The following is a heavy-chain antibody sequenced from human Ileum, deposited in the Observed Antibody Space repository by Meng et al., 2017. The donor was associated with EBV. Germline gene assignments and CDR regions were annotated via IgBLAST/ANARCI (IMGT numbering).Heavy chain of an antibody. CDR2: IHYSGST. CDR1: GGSSISRSYH. Sequence: QPQVKQSGPVLVKPSETLPPTCTASGGSSISRSYHWRWSRQPPGKGLEWIGSIHYSGSTYYNPSLKRRVTISVDTSKNQFSLKLSSVTAADTAVYYFARDRSGSYYSPTFDYWGQGTLVTVSS. CDR3: ARDRSGSYYSPTFDY. J-gene: IGHJ4*02. D-gene: IGHD3-10*01. V-gene: IGHV4-39*07.